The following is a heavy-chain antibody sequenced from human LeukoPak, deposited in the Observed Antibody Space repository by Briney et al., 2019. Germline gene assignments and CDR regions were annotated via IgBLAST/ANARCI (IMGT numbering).Heavy chain of an antibody. Sequence: GGSLRLSCAASGFTFSSYWMHWVRQAPGQGLVWVSRINPDGSYTSYADSVKGRFTISRDNAKNTLYLHMNSLRAEDTAVYYCARDRGGKDYWGQGTLVTVSS. J-gene: IGHJ4*02. CDR3: ARDRGGKDY. V-gene: IGHV3-74*01. D-gene: IGHD3-16*01. CDR1: GFTFSSYW. CDR2: INPDGSYT.